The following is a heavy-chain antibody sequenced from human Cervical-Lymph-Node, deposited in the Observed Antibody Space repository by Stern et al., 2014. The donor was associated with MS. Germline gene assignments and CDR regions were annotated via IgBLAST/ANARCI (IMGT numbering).Heavy chain of an antibody. CDR3: ARDGDSSMLGLDV. CDR2: IIPMFGTA. Sequence: VQLEESGAEVKKPGSSVKVSCKASGGTLSDYGISWVRQAPGQGLEWMGGIIPMFGTANYEQKFQGRVTITADDTTNTAYMDLSSLTSEDTAVYYCARDGDSSMLGLDVWGQGTTVTVSS. CDR1: GGTLSDYG. J-gene: IGHJ6*02. D-gene: IGHD4-17*01. V-gene: IGHV1-69*01.